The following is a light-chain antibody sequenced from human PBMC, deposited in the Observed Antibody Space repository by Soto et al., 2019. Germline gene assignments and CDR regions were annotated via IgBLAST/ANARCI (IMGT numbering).Light chain of an antibody. Sequence: DIPMTQSPSSLSASVGDRVTITCRASQSISSYLNWYQQKPGKDPKILIYAASSLQSGVPSRFSGSGAGTDFTLTISSRQPEDFATYYCQQSYSTRWTFGQGTKVEIK. CDR3: QQSYSTRWT. V-gene: IGKV1-39*01. J-gene: IGKJ1*01. CDR1: QSISSY. CDR2: AAS.